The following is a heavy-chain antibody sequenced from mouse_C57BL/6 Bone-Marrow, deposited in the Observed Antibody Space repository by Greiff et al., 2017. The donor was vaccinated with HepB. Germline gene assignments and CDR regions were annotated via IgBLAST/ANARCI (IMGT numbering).Heavy chain of an antibody. CDR1: GFSLTSYG. Sequence: VQLQESGPGLVQPSQSLSITCTVSGFSLTSYGVHWVRQSPGKGLEWLGVIWRGGSTDYNAAFMSRLSITKDNSKSQVFFKMNSLQADDTAIYDCAKRDYGSRGFAYWGQGTLVTVTA. D-gene: IGHD1-1*01. V-gene: IGHV2-5*01. CDR3: AKRDYGSRGFAY. J-gene: IGHJ3*01. CDR2: IWRGGST.